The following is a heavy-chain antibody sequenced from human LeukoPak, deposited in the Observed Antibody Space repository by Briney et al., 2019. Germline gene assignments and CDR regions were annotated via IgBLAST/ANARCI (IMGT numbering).Heavy chain of an antibody. CDR2: ISGSGAKT. CDR3: AKTFCSGGTCYPYNYYMDV. Sequence: GGSPRLSCEASGFTFRSYAMTWVRQAPGKGLEWVSAISGSGAKTYYADSVKGRFTISRDNSKNTVYLQMNSLRPEDTAVYYCAKTFCSGGTCYPYNYYMDVWGKGTAVTVSS. V-gene: IGHV3-23*01. CDR1: GFTFRSYA. J-gene: IGHJ6*03. D-gene: IGHD2-15*01.